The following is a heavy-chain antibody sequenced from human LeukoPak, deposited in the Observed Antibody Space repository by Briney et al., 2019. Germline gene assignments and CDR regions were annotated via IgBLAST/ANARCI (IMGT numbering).Heavy chain of an antibody. Sequence: GGSLRLSCAASGFTFRSYWMHWVRQAPEKGLVWVSRINSDGSSTSYADSVKGRFTISRDNAKNTLYLQMSSLRVEDTAVYYCATIAKAAAGTSNFDYWGQGTLVTVSS. CDR3: ATIAKAAAGTSNFDY. J-gene: IGHJ4*02. CDR1: GFTFRSYW. CDR2: INSDGSST. D-gene: IGHD6-13*01. V-gene: IGHV3-74*01.